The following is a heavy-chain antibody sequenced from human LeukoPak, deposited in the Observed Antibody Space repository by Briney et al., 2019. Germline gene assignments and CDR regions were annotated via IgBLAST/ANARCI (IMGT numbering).Heavy chain of an antibody. CDR2: ISSSGSTM. CDR3: ARVLSGRGSLYDYYFYMDV. CDR1: GFIFSDYY. V-gene: IGHV3-11*01. J-gene: IGHJ6*03. Sequence: GGSLRLSCAASGFIFSDYYMSWIRQAPGKGLEWVSYISSSGSTMYYTDSVKGRFTISRDNAKDSLYLQMNSLRAEDTAVYYCARVLSGRGSLYDYYFYMDVWGKGATVTISS. D-gene: IGHD3-10*01.